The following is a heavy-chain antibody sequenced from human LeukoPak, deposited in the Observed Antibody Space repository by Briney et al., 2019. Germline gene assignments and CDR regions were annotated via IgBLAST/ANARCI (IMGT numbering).Heavy chain of an antibody. CDR1: GYTFTSYD. CDR2: ISAYNGHT. CDR3: ARDGVYDSSADFDY. J-gene: IGHJ4*02. Sequence: ASVKVSCKASGYTFTSYDINWVRQATGQGLEWMGWISAYNGHTNYAQKLQGRVTMTTDTSTSTAYMELRSLRSDDTAVYCCARDGVYDSSADFDYWGQGTLVTVSS. D-gene: IGHD3-22*01. V-gene: IGHV1-18*01.